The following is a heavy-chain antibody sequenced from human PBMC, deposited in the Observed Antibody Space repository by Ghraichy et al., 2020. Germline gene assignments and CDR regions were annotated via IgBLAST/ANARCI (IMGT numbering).Heavy chain of an antibody. J-gene: IGHJ4*02. Sequence: GGSLRLSCAASGFSFRTYSMNWVRQAPGKGLEWVSSISSSGNYIYYADSLKGRFTISRDNAKNSLYLQMNSLTAEDTAVYYCARVAFIRGVVLYWSDYWGQGTLVTVSS. CDR2: ISSSGNYI. CDR1: GFSFRTYS. V-gene: IGHV3-21*01. D-gene: IGHD3-3*01. CDR3: ARVAFIRGVVLYWSDY.